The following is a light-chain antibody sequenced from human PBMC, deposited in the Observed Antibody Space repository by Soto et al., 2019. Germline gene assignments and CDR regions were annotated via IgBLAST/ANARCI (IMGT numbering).Light chain of an antibody. CDR3: LQYNNWPRT. CDR1: RSVSSN. CDR2: GAS. Sequence: EIVMTQSPATLSVSPGERATLSCRASRSVSSNLAWYQQKPCQAPRLLIYGASTRATGIPARFSGSGSGTEFTLTISTLQSEDFAVYYCLQYNNWPRTFGQGTKVEIK. J-gene: IGKJ1*01. V-gene: IGKV3-15*01.